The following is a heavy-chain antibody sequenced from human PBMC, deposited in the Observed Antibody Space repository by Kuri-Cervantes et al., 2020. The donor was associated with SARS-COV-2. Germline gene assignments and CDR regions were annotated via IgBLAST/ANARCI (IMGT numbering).Heavy chain of an antibody. J-gene: IGHJ6*02. D-gene: IGHD5-24*01. CDR2: ISSSSSYI. Sequence: GESLKISCAASGFTFSSYWMSWVRQAPGKGLEWVSSISSSSSYIYYADSVKCRFTISRDNSKNTLYLQMNSLRAEDTAVYYCAKALHRGYYYYYGMDVWGQGTTVTVSS. V-gene: IGHV3-21*04. CDR3: AKALHRGYYYYYGMDV. CDR1: GFTFSSYW.